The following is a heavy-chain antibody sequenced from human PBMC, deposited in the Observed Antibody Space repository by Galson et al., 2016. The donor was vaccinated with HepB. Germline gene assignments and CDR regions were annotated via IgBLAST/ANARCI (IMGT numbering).Heavy chain of an antibody. D-gene: IGHD1-14*01. CDR1: GYGFRRYW. CDR3: ARQSEQDHGLDV. J-gene: IGHJ6*02. Sequence: QSGAEVKEPGESLKISCQGFGYGFRRYWIAWVRQKPGKGLEWMSIVFPDDSATTYGPSLQGQVTFSVDKAKNTAYLQWSSLRASATAIYYCARQSEQDHGLDVWGQGTTVIVSS. V-gene: IGHV5-51*01. CDR2: VFPDDSAT.